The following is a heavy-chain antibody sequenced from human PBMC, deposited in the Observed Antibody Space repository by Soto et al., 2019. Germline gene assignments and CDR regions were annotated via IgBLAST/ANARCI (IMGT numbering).Heavy chain of an antibody. CDR2: INHSGST. CDR3: ARDKITGLFDY. CDR1: GWSFSGYI. D-gene: IGHD2-8*02. V-gene: IGHV4-34*01. J-gene: IGHJ4*02. Sequence: PSETLSLTCAVSGWSFSGYIWTWIRQTPGTGLEWIGEINHSGSTNYNPSLKSRVTISADTSKNQFSLKLTSVTAADTAVYYCARDKITGLFDYWGQGTLVTVSS.